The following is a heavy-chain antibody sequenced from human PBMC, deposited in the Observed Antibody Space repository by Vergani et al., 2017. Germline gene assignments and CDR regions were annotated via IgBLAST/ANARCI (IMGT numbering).Heavy chain of an antibody. D-gene: IGHD3-16*01. V-gene: IGHV3-30*02. Sequence: QVQLVESGAGVVQRGGSLRLSCATSGSALSNYDMQWIRQGPGKGLEFVAFIQFDGSNQYYADSVKGRFTLSRDFSKNTLYLQMNSLRTDDTATYYCAKHFRGWGIDYWGQGTQVSVSS. CDR1: GSALSNYD. CDR2: IQFDGSNQ. J-gene: IGHJ4*02. CDR3: AKHFRGWGIDY.